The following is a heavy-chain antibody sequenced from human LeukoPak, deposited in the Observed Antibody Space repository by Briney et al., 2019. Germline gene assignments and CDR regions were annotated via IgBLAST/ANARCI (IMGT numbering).Heavy chain of an antibody. V-gene: IGHV1-69*05. CDR1: GGTFNSYA. CDR3: AREAKGPAYYYYCMDV. J-gene: IGHJ6*03. CDR2: IIPIFGTA. Sequence: SVKVSCKASGGTFNSYAISWVRQAPGQGLEWVGGIIPIFGTANYAQKFQGRVTITTDESTSTAYMELSSLRSEDTAVYYCAREAKGPAYYYYCMDVWGKGTTVTVSS.